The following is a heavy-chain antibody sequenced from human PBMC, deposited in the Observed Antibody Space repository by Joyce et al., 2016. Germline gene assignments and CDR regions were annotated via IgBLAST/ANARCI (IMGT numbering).Heavy chain of an antibody. CDR3: ARDFCYGVWASCFYYGMDV. V-gene: IGHV3-30*04. J-gene: IGHJ6*02. Sequence: QVHLVESGGGVVQPGRSLRLSCAASGFTFHSYAMYWFRQAPGKGLELVAVIAYDKINRYYADSVKVRFTIARDNSKNTLYLQMNSLRVEDTAVYYCARDFCYGVWASCFYYGMDVWGQGTTVTVSS. D-gene: IGHD2-15*01. CDR1: GFTFHSYA. CDR2: IAYDKINR.